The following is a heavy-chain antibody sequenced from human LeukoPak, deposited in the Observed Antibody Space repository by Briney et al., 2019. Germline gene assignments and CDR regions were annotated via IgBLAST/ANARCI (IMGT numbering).Heavy chain of an antibody. CDR1: GGSISRGDYY. V-gene: IGHV4-61*08. CDR3: ARDVYYGMDV. CDR2: IYYSGST. Sequence: SQTLSLTCTVSGGSISRGDYYWSSIRQPPGKCLEWIGYIYYSGSTNYNPSLKSRVTISVDTSRNQFSLKLSSVTAADTAMYYCARDVYYGMDVWGQGTTVTVSS. J-gene: IGHJ6*02.